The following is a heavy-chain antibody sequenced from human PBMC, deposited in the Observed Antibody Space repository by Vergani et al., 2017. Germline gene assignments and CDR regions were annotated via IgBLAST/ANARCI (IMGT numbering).Heavy chain of an antibody. Sequence: QVQLQESGPGLVKPSQTLSLTCTVSGGSISSGSYYWSWIRQPAGKGLEWIGRIYTSGSTNYNPSLKSRVTISVDTSKNQFSLKLSSVTAADTAVYYCARVHDYGDYGFDYWGQGTLVTVSS. D-gene: IGHD4-17*01. CDR2: IYTSGST. CDR3: ARVHDYGDYGFDY. J-gene: IGHJ4*02. V-gene: IGHV4-61*02. CDR1: GGSISSGSYY.